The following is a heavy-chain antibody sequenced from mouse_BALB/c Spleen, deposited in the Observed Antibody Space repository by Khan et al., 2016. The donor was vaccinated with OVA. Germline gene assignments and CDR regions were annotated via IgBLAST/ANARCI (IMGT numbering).Heavy chain of an antibody. CDR2: ISYSGNT. CDR3: ARMSGGDFDF. J-gene: IGHJ2*01. D-gene: IGHD4-1*01. Sequence: EVQLQESGPGLVKPSQSLSLTCTVTGYSITSDYAWSWIRQFPGNKLEWMGYISYSGNTKYNPSLKSRISVTRDTSKNQFFLQLNSVTTEDTATYYCARMSGGDFDFWSQGTTLTVSS. CDR1: GYSITSDYA. V-gene: IGHV3-2*02.